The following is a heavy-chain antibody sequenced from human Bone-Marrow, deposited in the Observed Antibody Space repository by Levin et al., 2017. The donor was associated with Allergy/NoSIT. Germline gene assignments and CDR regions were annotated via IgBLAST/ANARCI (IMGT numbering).Heavy chain of an antibody. V-gene: IGHV3-7*04. CDR2: IKQDGSDE. Sequence: GGSLRLSCVASGFTFSNYWMSWVRQAPGKGLEWVANIKQDGSDEAYVDSVKGRFTISRDNAKNSLYLQMNSLRGEDTAVYYCARWTQNINGLLDYWGQGTLVTVSS. CDR1: GFTFSNYW. CDR3: ARWTQNINGLLDY. D-gene: IGHD5-18*01. J-gene: IGHJ4*02.